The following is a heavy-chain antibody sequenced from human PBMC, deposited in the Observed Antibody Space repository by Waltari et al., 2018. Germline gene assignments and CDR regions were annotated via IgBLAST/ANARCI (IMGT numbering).Heavy chain of an antibody. Sequence: QVQLQESGPGLVKPSQTLSLTCPVAGGSISSGGHYLIWIRQHPGKGLEWIGYIYYSGSTYYNPSLKSRVTISVDTSKNQFSLKLSSVTAADTTVYYCARGVAAGTDDYWGQGTLVTVSS. CDR1: GGSISSGGHY. J-gene: IGHJ4*02. CDR2: IYYSGST. D-gene: IGHD6-13*01. V-gene: IGHV4-31*03. CDR3: ARGVAAGTDDY.